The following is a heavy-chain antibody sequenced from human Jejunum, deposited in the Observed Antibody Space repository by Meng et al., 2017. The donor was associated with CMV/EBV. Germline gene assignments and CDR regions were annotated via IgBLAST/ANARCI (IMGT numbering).Heavy chain of an antibody. Sequence: HVDVVRSGDEVKKPGASVKVSCKASGYTFTGYYMHWARQAPGQGLEWMGRINPNSGGTNYAQKFQGRVTMTRDTSISTAYMELSRLRSDDTAVYYCAHQAVAGTRGWFDPWGQGTLVTVSS. CDR2: INPNSGGT. D-gene: IGHD6-19*01. J-gene: IGHJ5*02. CDR1: GYTFTGYY. V-gene: IGHV1-2*06. CDR3: AHQAVAGTRGWFDP.